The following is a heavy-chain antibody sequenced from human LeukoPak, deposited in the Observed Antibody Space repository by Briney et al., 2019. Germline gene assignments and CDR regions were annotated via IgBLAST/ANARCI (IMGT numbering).Heavy chain of an antibody. Sequence: PGGSLRLSCTASGFTLGDYAMSWFRQAPGKGLEWVGFIRSKAYGGTTEYAASVKGRFTISRDDSKSIAYLQMNSLKTEDTAVYYCTRDAYFWSGYSVEWGQGTLVTVSS. CDR2: IRSKAYGGTT. D-gene: IGHD3-3*01. J-gene: IGHJ4*02. CDR1: GFTLGDYA. V-gene: IGHV3-49*03. CDR3: TRDAYFWSGYSVE.